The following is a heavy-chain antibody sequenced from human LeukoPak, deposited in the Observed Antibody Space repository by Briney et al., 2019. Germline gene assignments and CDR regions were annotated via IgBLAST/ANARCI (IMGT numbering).Heavy chain of an antibody. CDR3: AKEYSGYDFDY. CDR1: GFTFSYYA. V-gene: IGHV3-21*04. J-gene: IGHJ4*02. Sequence: GRSLRLSCAASGFTFSYYALHWVRQAPGKGLEWVSSISSSSSYTYYADSVKGRFTISRDNAKNSLYLQMNSLRAEDTAVYYCAKEYSGYDFDYWGQGTLVTVSS. CDR2: ISSSSSYT. D-gene: IGHD5-12*01.